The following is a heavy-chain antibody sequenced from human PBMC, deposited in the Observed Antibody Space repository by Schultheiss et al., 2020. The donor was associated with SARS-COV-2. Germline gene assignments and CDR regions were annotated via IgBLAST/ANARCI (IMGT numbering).Heavy chain of an antibody. V-gene: IGHV1-2*02. Sequence: GESLKISCKVSGYTLTELSMHWVRQAPGQGLEWMGWINPNSGGTNYAQKFQGRVTMTRDTSISTAYMELSRLRSDETAVYYYARWAWNGAGDYWGQGTLVTVSS. CDR2: INPNSGGT. J-gene: IGHJ4*02. CDR1: GYTLTELS. CDR3: ARWAWNGAGDY. D-gene: IGHD1-1*01.